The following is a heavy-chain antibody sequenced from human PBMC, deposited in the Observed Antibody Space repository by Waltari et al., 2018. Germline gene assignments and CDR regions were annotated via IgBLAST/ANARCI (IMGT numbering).Heavy chain of an antibody. D-gene: IGHD3-22*01. V-gene: IGHV3-21*04. J-gene: IGHJ4*02. CDR1: GFTFSSYS. CDR3: ARVHSLGQYDTSGAESNFDH. CDR2: SSSRSRYR. Sequence: EVQLVESGGGLVKPGGSLRLSCAASGFTFSSYSMNWVRQAPGKGLEWVSSSSSRSRYRYYADSVKGRFTSSRDNAKNSLYLQMNSLRAEDTAIYYCARVHSLGQYDTSGAESNFDHWGQGALVTVSS.